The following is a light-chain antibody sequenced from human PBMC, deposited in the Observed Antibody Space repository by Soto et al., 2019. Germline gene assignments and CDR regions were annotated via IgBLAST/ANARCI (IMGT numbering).Light chain of an antibody. V-gene: IGLV1-44*01. CDR3: AAWDDSLNGVV. J-gene: IGLJ2*01. Sequence: QSVLTRPPSASGTPGQRVTISCSGSSSNIGSNTVNWYQHLPGTAPKLLIYSNSQRPSGVPDRFSGSKSGTSASLAISGLQSEDEADYYCAAWDDSLNGVVFGGGTKLTVL. CDR1: SSNIGSNT. CDR2: SNS.